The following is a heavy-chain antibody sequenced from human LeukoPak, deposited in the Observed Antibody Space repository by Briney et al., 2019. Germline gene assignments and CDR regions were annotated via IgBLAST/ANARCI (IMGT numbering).Heavy chain of an antibody. CDR1: GYTFTGYY. CDR3: ARDPGRIRGSGDSPVSPVGGYFDY. V-gene: IGHV1-2*04. D-gene: IGHD1-26*01. J-gene: IGHJ4*02. CDR2: INPNSGGT. Sequence: ASVKVSCKASGYTFTGYYMHWVRQAPGQGLEWMGWINPNSGGTNYAQKFQGWVTMTRDTSISTAYMELSRLRSDDTAVYYCARDPGRIRGSGDSPVSPVGGYFDYWGQGTLVTASS.